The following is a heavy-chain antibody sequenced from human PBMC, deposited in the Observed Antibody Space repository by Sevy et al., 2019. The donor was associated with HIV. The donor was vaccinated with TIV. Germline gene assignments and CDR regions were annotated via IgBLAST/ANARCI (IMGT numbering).Heavy chain of an antibody. D-gene: IGHD2-2*01. J-gene: IGHJ5*02. CDR1: GYTFTSYG. CDR2: ISAYNGNT. CDR3: ARDRRGVVPAARRGWFDP. Sequence: ASVKVSCKASGYTFTSYGISWVRQAPGQGLEWMGWISAYNGNTNHAQKLQGRVTMTTDTSTSTAYMELRSLRSDDTAVYYCARDRRGVVPAARRGWFDPWGQGTLVTVSS. V-gene: IGHV1-18*01.